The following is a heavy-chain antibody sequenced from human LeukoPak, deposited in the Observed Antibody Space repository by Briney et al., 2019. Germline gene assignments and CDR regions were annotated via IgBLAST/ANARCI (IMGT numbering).Heavy chain of an antibody. CDR1: GGTFSSYA. CDR2: IIPILGIA. Sequence: SVKVSCKASGGTFSSYAISWVRQAPGQGLEWMGRIIPILGIANYAQKFQGRVTITADKSTSTAYMELSILRSEDTAVYYCASQSGTYCSSTSCYRFDPWGQGTLVTVSS. J-gene: IGHJ5*02. V-gene: IGHV1-69*04. D-gene: IGHD2-2*01. CDR3: ASQSGTYCSSTSCYRFDP.